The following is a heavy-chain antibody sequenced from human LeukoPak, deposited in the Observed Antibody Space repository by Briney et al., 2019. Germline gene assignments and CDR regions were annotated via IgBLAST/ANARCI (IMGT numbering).Heavy chain of an antibody. V-gene: IGHV4-31*03. J-gene: IGHJ4*02. CDR3: AREGSGYDYDY. D-gene: IGHD5-12*01. Sequence: SETLSLTCTVSGGSISSGGYYWSWVRQHPGKGLEWIGYIYYSGSTYYNPSLKSRVTISVDTSKNQFSLKLSSVTAADTAVYYCAREGSGYDYDYWGQGTLVTVSS. CDR2: IYYSGST. CDR1: GGSISSGGYY.